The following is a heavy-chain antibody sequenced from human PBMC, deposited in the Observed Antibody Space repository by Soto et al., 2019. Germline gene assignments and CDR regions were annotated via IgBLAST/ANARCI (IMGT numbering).Heavy chain of an antibody. D-gene: IGHD1-7*01. CDR1: GFTFSSYG. CDR2: ISYDGSNK. Sequence: PGGSLRLSCAASGFTFSSYGMHWVRQAPGKGLEWVAVISYDGSNKYYADSVKGRFTISRDNSKNTLYLQMNCLRAEDTAVYYCAKARTGTNYWGPGTLVTFSS. V-gene: IGHV3-30*18. CDR3: AKARTGTNY. J-gene: IGHJ4*02.